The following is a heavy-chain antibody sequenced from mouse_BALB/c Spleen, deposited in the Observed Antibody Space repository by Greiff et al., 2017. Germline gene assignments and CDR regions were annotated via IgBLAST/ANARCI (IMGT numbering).Heavy chain of an antibody. J-gene: IGHJ1*01. CDR1: GYTFTSYT. D-gene: IGHD2-10*01. CDR2: INPSSGYT. CDR3: ARSYYGYWYFDV. V-gene: IGHV1-4*02. Sequence: QVQLQQSAAELARPGASVKMSCKASGYTFTSYTMHWVKQRPGQGLEWIGYINPSSGYTEYNQKFKDKTTLTADKSSSTAYMQLSSLTSEDSAVYYCARSYYGYWYFDVWGAGTTVTVSS.